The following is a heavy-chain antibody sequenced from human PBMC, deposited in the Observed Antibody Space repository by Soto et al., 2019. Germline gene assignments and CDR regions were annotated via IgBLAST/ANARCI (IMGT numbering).Heavy chain of an antibody. V-gene: IGHV1-46*03. CDR2: INPSGGST. CDR3: ARTAPSLQPDPYYYYMDV. J-gene: IGHJ6*03. Sequence: QVQLVQSGAEVKKPGASVKVSCKASGYTFTSYYMHWVRQAPGQGLEWMGIINPSGGSTSYAQKFQGRVTMTRDTSTSTVYMELSSLRSEDTAVYYCARTAPSLQPDPYYYYMDVWGKGTTVTVSS. CDR1: GYTFTSYY. D-gene: IGHD2-2*01.